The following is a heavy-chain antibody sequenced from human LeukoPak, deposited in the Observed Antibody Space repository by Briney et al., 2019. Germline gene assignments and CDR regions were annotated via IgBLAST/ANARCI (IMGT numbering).Heavy chain of an antibody. Sequence: SETLSLTCTVSGDSISSYYWSWIRQPPGKGLEWIGYIYYSGSTNYNPSLKSRVTISVDTSKNQFSLKLSSVTAADTAVYYCARLNEGRDYGDNRRDYWGQGTLVTVSS. CDR1: GDSISSYY. D-gene: IGHD4-17*01. J-gene: IGHJ4*02. V-gene: IGHV4-59*08. CDR3: ARLNEGRDYGDNRRDY. CDR2: IYYSGST.